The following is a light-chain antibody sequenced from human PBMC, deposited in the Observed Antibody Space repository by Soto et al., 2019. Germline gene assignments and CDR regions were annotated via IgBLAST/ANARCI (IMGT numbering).Light chain of an antibody. CDR3: QQSYSTPRT. J-gene: IGKJ1*01. CDR1: QSISTY. Sequence: DIQMTQSPSSLSASVGARVTITCRASQSISTYLHWYHQKPGKAPKLLIYDASSLQSGVPSRFSGSGSGADFTLTISSLQPEDFATYYCQQSYSTPRTFGQGTKVEIK. V-gene: IGKV1-39*01. CDR2: DAS.